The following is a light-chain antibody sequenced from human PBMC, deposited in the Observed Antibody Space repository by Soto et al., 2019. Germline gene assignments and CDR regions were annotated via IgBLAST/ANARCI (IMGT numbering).Light chain of an antibody. V-gene: IGKV3D-11*03. CDR1: QSVADN. CDR2: DAS. CDR3: QQYGRSQT. Sequence: EVVMTQSPATLSVSPGERVTLSCRSSQSVADNLAWFQQKPGQGPGLLIYDASNRATGIPARFSGSGSGTDFTLTISSLEPEDFALYYCQQYGRSQTFGQGTKV. J-gene: IGKJ1*01.